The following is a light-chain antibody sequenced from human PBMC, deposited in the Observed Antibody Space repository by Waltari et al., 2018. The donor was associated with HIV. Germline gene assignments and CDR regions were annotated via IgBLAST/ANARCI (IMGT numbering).Light chain of an antibody. CDR3: QTCGPGIHVL. CDR2: LNSDGGH. J-gene: IGLJ2*01. CDR1: SGHSSYA. V-gene: IGLV4-69*01. Sequence: QLVVTQSPSASASLGASVKLTCTLSSGHSSYAIAWHQQQPGKGPRFLMKLNSDGGHSKGDWIPDRCSASSSGADRYPTISSLQSEAESDYYCQTCGPGIHVLFGGGTKLTVL.